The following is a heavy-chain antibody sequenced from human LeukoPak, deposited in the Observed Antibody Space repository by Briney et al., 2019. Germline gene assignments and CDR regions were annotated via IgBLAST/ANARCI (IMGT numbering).Heavy chain of an antibody. CDR3: ARAPISIYAYYFDY. J-gene: IGHJ4*02. V-gene: IGHV3-33*08. CDR1: GFTFSSYG. D-gene: IGHD5/OR15-5a*01. CDR2: IWYDGSNK. Sequence: GSLLLSCAASGFTFSSYGMHWVRQAPGKGLEWVAVIWYDGSNKYYADSVKGRFTISRDNSKNTLYLQMNSLRAEDTAVYYCARAPISIYAYYFDYWGQGTLVTVSS.